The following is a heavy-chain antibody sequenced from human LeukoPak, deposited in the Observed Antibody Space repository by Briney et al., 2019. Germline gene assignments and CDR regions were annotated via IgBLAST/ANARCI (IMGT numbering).Heavy chain of an antibody. Sequence: GASVKVSCKASGYTFTSYYLHWVRQAPGQGLEWMGWINPNSVGTNYAQKFQGRVTMTRDTSISTAYMELSRLRSDDTAVYYCARGGSGWNSYGFYPFDYWGQGTLVTVSS. V-gene: IGHV1-2*02. CDR1: GYTFTSYY. CDR3: ARGGSGWNSYGFYPFDY. J-gene: IGHJ4*02. D-gene: IGHD5-18*01. CDR2: INPNSVGT.